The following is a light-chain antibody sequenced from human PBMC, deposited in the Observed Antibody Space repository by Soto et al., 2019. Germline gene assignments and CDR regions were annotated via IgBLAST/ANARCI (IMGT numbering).Light chain of an antibody. Sequence: EIVLTQSPATLSLSPGERATLSCKASQSVSSYLAWYQQKAGQVPRLLIYDASNRATGIPARFSGSGSGTDFTLTISSLEPEDFAVYYCQQRTNWPLTFGGGTKVEIK. CDR3: QQRTNWPLT. CDR2: DAS. J-gene: IGKJ4*01. CDR1: QSVSSY. V-gene: IGKV3-11*01.